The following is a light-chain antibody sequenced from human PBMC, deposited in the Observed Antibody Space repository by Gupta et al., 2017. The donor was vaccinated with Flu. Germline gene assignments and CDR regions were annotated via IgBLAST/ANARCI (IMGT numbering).Light chain of an antibody. CDR2: GAS. Sequence: DIQMTQSPSTLSAFVGDRVTITCRASQSISSWLAWYQEKPGTAPKLLIYGASRVEGGVPSRFSGSGSGTXFTLTIXSRQPDDLATYYCQHDHRYPLTFGXGTKVEIK. V-gene: IGKV1-5*03. CDR1: QSISSW. CDR3: QHDHRYPLT. J-gene: IGKJ4*01.